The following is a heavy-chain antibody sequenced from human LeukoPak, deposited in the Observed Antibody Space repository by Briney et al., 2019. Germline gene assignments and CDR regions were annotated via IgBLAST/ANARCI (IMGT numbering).Heavy chain of an antibody. V-gene: IGHV3-53*05. CDR3: ARERTGNFDY. D-gene: IGHD3-10*01. Sequence: GGSLRLSCAASGFTVSSIHMTWVRQAPGKGLEWVSVIYSGGSTSYADSVKGRFTISRDNSKNTLYLQMNSLRAEDTAVYYCARERTGNFDYWGQGTLVTVSS. CDR2: IYSGGST. CDR1: GFTVSSIH. J-gene: IGHJ4*02.